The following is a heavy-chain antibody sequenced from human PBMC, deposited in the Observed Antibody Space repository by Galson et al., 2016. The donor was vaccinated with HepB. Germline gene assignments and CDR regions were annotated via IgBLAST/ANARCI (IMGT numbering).Heavy chain of an antibody. CDR2: IYYSGSN. V-gene: IGHV4-31*03. CDR1: GGSISSGPYY. Sequence: TLSLTCTVSGGSISSGPYYWSWIRQHPGKGLEWIGYIYYSGSNHYNPSLNSRITISVDVLKNHFSLKLSSWTTADTAVYYCAEDPVGPSPGGGNTWPPLWGQGTLVTVSS. J-gene: IGHJ4*02. D-gene: IGHD4-23*01. CDR3: AEDPVGPSPGGGNTWPPL.